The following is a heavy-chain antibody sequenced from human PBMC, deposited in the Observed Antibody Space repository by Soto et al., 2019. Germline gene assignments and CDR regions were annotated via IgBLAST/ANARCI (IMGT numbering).Heavy chain of an antibody. Sequence: EVQLLESGGGLVQPGGSLRLSCAASGFTFSSYAMSWVRQAPGKGLEWVSAISGSGGSTYYADSVKGRFTISRDNSKNTLYLQMNSLRAEDTAVYYCAKDLPVNIWGSYCPDAFDIWGQGTMVTVSS. CDR3: AKDLPVNIWGSYCPDAFDI. D-gene: IGHD3-16*01. J-gene: IGHJ3*02. V-gene: IGHV3-23*01. CDR2: ISGSGGST. CDR1: GFTFSSYA.